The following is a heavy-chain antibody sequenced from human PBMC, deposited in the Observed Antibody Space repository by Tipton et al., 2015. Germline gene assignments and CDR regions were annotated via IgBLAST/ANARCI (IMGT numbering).Heavy chain of an antibody. D-gene: IGHD6-25*01. CDR2: IHNSGNT. J-gene: IGHJ4*02. CDR1: GGSVSSGSFY. V-gene: IGHV4-61*01. Sequence: TLSLTCTVSGGSVSSGSFYWSWIRQPPGKGLECIGYIHNSGNTDYNPSLKSRVTISVDKSKNQFSLKLSSVTAADTAVYYCARDGPYSSAWDFDYWGQGTLVTVSS. CDR3: ARDGPYSSAWDFDY.